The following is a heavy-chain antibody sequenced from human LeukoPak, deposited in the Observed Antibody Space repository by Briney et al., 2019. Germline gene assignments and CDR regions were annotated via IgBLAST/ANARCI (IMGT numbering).Heavy chain of an antibody. V-gene: IGHV3-23*01. D-gene: IGHD5-18*01. J-gene: IGHJ4*02. CDR2: ISDTGNT. CDR3: AKDPRDHSYGWSWRYFDY. Sequence: PGGSLRLSCAASGFTLSSYAMSWVRQAPGKGLEWVSAISDTGNTYHADSVKGRFTISRDNSKNTLYLQMNSLRAEDTAVYYCAKDPRDHSYGWSWRYFDYWGQGTLVTVSS. CDR1: GFTLSSYA.